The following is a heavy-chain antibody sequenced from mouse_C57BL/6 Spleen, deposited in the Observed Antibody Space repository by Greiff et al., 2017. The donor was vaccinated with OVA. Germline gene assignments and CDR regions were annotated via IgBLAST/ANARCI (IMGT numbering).Heavy chain of an antibody. Sequence: VQLKESGPGLVKPSQSLSLTCSVTGYSITSGYYWNWIRQFPGNKLEWMGYISYDGSNNYNPSLKNRISITRDTSKNQFFLKLNSVTTEDTATYYCAREEGWVFDYWGQGTTLTVSS. V-gene: IGHV3-6*01. CDR3: AREEGWVFDY. D-gene: IGHD3-3*01. CDR1: GYSITSGYY. J-gene: IGHJ2*01. CDR2: ISYDGSN.